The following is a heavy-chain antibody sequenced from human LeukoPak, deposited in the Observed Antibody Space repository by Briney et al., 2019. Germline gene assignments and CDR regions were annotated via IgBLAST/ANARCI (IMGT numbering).Heavy chain of an antibody. CDR2: ISSSGGTT. J-gene: IGHJ4*02. CDR3: AKESVAGPFDY. CDR1: GFTFSSYA. Sequence: GGSLRLSCAASGFTFSSYAMSWVRQAPGKGLEWVSTISSSGGTTYYADSVKGRFTISRDNSKNTLYLQMNSLRAEDTAVYYCAKESVAGPFDYWGQGTLVTVSS. V-gene: IGHV3-23*01. D-gene: IGHD6-19*01.